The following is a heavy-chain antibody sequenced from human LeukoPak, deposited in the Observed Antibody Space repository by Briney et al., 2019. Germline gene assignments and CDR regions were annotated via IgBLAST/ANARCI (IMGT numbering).Heavy chain of an antibody. Sequence: ASVKVSCKASGYTFTSYGISWVRQAPGQGLEWMGWISAYNGNTNYAQKLQGRVTMTTDTSTSTAYMELSSLRSEDTAVYYCARGSITMVRGVMGWFDPWGQGTLVTVSS. CDR3: ARGSITMVRGVMGWFDP. CDR1: GYTFTSYG. CDR2: ISAYNGNT. D-gene: IGHD3-10*01. J-gene: IGHJ5*02. V-gene: IGHV1-18*01.